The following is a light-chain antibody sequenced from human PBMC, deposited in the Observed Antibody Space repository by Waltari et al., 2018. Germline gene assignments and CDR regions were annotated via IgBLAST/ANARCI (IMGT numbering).Light chain of an antibody. J-gene: IGKJ4*01. CDR3: QQSYTSPFT. CDR2: SAS. V-gene: IGKV1-39*01. CDR1: QSISTY. Sequence: DIQMTQSPSSLSGSVGDRVTITCRASQSISTYLNWYQQKPGKAPKLLISSASSLQSGVPSRFSGSGSGTDFTLTISSLQPEDFATYYCQQSYTSPFTFGGGTKVEL.